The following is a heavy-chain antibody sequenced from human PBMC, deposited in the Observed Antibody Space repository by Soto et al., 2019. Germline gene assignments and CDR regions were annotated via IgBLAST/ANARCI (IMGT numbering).Heavy chain of an antibody. CDR2: ISGSGGST. CDR1: GFTFSSYA. J-gene: IGHJ6*02. V-gene: IGHV3-23*01. CDR3: AKALIYCSSTSCRHWGYYYYGMDV. D-gene: IGHD2-2*01. Sequence: EVQLLESGGGLVQPGGSLRLSCAASGFTFSSYAMSWVRQAPGKGLEWVSAISGSGGSTYYADSVKGRFTISRDNSKNTLYLQMNSLRAEDTAVYYCAKALIYCSSTSCRHWGYYYYGMDVWGQGTTVTVSS.